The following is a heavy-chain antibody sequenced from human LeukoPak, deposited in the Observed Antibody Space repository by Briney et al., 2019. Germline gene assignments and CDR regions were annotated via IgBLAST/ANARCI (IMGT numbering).Heavy chain of an antibody. CDR2: INHSGST. V-gene: IGHV4-34*01. CDR1: GGSFSGYY. CDR3: ARVMGLAGTIPSFDY. Sequence: PSETLSLTCAVYGGSFSGYYWSWIRQPPGKGPEWIGEINHSGSTNYNPSLKSRVTISVDTSKNQFSLKLSSVTAADTAVYYCARVMGLAGTIPSFDYWGQGTLVTVSS. D-gene: IGHD6-13*01. J-gene: IGHJ4*02.